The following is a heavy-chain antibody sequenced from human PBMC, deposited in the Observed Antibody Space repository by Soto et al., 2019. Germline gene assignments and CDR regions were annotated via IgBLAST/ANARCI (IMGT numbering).Heavy chain of an antibody. CDR2: IKQDGSEK. J-gene: IGHJ6*03. CDR3: TSMITFGGVIVIPDYYYMDV. CDR1: GFTFSSYW. Sequence: GGSLSLSCAASGFTFSSYWMSWVRQAPGKGLEWVANIKQDGSEKYYVDSVKGRFTISRDNAKNSLYLQMNSLRAEDTAVYYCTSMITFGGVIVIPDYYYMDVWGKGTTVTVSS. V-gene: IGHV3-7*01. D-gene: IGHD3-16*02.